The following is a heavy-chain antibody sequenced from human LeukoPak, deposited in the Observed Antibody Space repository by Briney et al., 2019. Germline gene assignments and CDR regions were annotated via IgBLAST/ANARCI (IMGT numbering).Heavy chain of an antibody. CDR1: GGSISSYY. CDR3: ARSPSRYCSGGSCPNWFDP. CDR2: VYYSGST. Sequence: SETLSLTCPVSGGSISSYYWSWVRQPPGKGLEWIGYVYYSGSTNYNPSLKSRVTISVDTSKNQFSLKLSSVTAADTAVYYCARSPSRYCSGGSCPNWFDPWGQGTLVTVSS. V-gene: IGHV4-59*01. J-gene: IGHJ5*02. D-gene: IGHD2-15*01.